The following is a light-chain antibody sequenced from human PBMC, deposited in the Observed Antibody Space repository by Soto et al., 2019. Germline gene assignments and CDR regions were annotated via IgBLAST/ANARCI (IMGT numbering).Light chain of an antibody. V-gene: IGKV3-20*01. Sequence: EIVLTQSPGTLSLSPGERATLSCRASQSVSSSYLAWYQQKPGQAPRLLIYGASSRATGIPDRFSGSGSGTDFTITISSLEPEEFAVYYCQQYGSSPLTFGGGTKVEIK. J-gene: IGKJ4*01. CDR3: QQYGSSPLT. CDR1: QSVSSSY. CDR2: GAS.